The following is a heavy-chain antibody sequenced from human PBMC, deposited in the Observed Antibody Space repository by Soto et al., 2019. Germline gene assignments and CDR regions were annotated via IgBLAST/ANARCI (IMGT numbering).Heavy chain of an antibody. CDR3: ASISGNYGGNYYYGMDV. Sequence: GGSLRLSCAASGFTFSSYGMHWVRQAPGKGLEWVAVIWYDGSNKYYADSVKGRFTISRDNSKNTLYLQMNSLRAEDTAVYYCASISGNYGGNYYYGMDVWGQGTTVTVSS. CDR1: GFTFSSYG. D-gene: IGHD4-17*01. CDR2: IWYDGSNK. V-gene: IGHV3-33*01. J-gene: IGHJ6*02.